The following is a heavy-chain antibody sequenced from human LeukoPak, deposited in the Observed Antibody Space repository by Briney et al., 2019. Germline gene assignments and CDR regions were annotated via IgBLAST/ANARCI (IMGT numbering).Heavy chain of an antibody. J-gene: IGHJ4*02. V-gene: IGHV4-61*02. CDR2: IYTSGST. D-gene: IGHD6-19*01. Sequence: SQTLSLTCTVSGGSISSGSYYWSWIRQPAGKGLEWIGRIYTSGSTNYNPSLKSRVTISVDTYKKQFYLKLSSVTAADTAVYYCARDYGGAVGDWGQGTLVTVSS. CDR1: GGSISSGSYY. CDR3: ARDYGGAVGD.